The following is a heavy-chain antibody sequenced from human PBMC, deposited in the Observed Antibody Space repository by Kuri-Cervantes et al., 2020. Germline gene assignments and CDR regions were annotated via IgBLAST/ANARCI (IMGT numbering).Heavy chain of an antibody. Sequence: ASVKVSCKASGYTFTGYYMHWVRQAPGQGLEWMGWISAYNGNTNYAQKPQGRVTMTTDTSTSTAYMELRSLRSDDTAVYYCARDRYDILTGPPYYYYYGMDVWGQGTTVTVSS. CDR2: ISAYNGNT. CDR3: ARDRYDILTGPPYYYYYGMDV. J-gene: IGHJ6*02. D-gene: IGHD3-9*01. V-gene: IGHV1-18*04. CDR1: GYTFTGYY.